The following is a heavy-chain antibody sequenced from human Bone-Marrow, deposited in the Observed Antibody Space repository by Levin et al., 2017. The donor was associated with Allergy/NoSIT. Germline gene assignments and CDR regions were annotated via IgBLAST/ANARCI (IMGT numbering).Heavy chain of an antibody. J-gene: IGHJ4*02. V-gene: IGHV3-48*01. CDR1: GFPFSSYS. CDR2: ISSSSSSI. Sequence: LSLTCAATGFPFSSYSMMWVRQAPGKGLEWISYISSSSSSIYYADSVKGRFTISRDNGKNSLYLQMNNLRAEDTSVYFCARDPRDGTLGGYWGQGTPVTVSS. D-gene: IGHD5-24*01. CDR3: ARDPRDGTLGGY.